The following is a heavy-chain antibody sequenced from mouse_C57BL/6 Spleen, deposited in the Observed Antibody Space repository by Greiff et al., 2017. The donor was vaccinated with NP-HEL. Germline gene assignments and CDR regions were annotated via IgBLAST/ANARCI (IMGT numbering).Heavy chain of an antibody. CDR3: ARQRQLRPYAMDY. J-gene: IGHJ4*01. CDR1: GFSLTSYG. D-gene: IGHD3-2*02. Sequence: VKLMESGPGLVAPSQRLSIPCTVSGFSLTSYGVHWVRQPPGKGLEWLVVIWSDGSTTYNSALKSRLSISKDNSKSQVVLKMNRLQTDDTAMYYCARQRQLRPYAMDYWGQGTSVTVSS. V-gene: IGHV2-6-1*01. CDR2: IWSDGST.